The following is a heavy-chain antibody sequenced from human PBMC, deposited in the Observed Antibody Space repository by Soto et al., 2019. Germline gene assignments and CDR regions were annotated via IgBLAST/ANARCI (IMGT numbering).Heavy chain of an antibody. CDR1: GGSISSGGYY. V-gene: IGHV4-31*03. CDR3: ARSGLWFGELFGWFDP. J-gene: IGHJ5*02. D-gene: IGHD3-10*01. Sequence: QVQLQESGPGLVKPSQTLSLTCTVSGGSISSGGYYWSWIRQHPGKGLEGIGYIYYSGSTYYNPSLKSRVTISVDPSKNQFTLKRSSVTAAVTAVYYCARSGLWFGELFGWFDPRGQGTLVTVSS. CDR2: IYYSGST.